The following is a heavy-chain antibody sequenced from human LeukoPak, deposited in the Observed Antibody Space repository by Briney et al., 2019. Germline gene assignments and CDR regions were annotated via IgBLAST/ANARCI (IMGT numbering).Heavy chain of an antibody. D-gene: IGHD1-1*01. V-gene: IGHV3-30*02. J-gene: IGHJ4*02. Sequence: GSLRLSCAAAGLTFSNYGMHWVRQAPGKGLQWVAYIRYDGRSKYSADSVKGRFTIYRDNSKSTLYLQMNSLRPEDTAVYYCAKGGSNNWSFDNWGQGTLVTVSS. CDR2: IRYDGRSK. CDR1: GLTFSNYG. CDR3: AKGGSNNWSFDN.